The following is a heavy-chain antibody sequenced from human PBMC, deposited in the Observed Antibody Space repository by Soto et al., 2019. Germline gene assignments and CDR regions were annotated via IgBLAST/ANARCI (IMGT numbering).Heavy chain of an antibody. D-gene: IGHD4-17*01. V-gene: IGHV3-48*02. CDR2: ISSSSSTI. Sequence: EVQLVESGGGLVQPGGSLRLSCAASRFTFSSYSMNWVRQAPGKGLEWVSYISSSSSTIYYADSVKGRFTISRDNAKNSLYLQMNSLRDDDTAVYYCARELVTTGYYFDYWGQGTLVTVSS. CDR3: ARELVTTGYYFDY. J-gene: IGHJ4*02. CDR1: RFTFSSYS.